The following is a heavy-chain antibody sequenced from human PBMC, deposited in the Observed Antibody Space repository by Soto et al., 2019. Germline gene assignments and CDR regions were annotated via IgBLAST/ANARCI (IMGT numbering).Heavy chain of an antibody. V-gene: IGHV1-2*04. CDR2: INPNSGGT. D-gene: IGHD6-19*01. CDR3: ARDSNSSGSDY. J-gene: IGHJ4*02. CDR1: GYTFTGYY. Sequence: EASVKVSCKASGYTFTGYYMHWVRQAPGQGLEWMGWINPNSGGTNYAQKFQGWVTMTRDTSISTAYMELSRLRSDDTAVYYCARDSNSSGSDYWGQGTLVTVSS.